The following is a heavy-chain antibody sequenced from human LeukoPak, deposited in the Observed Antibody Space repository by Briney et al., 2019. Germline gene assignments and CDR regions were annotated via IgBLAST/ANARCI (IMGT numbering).Heavy chain of an antibody. CDR3: ARLTRLSTSPERYYLDY. Sequence: SETLSLTCTVSGDSISSYYWNWIRQPPGKGLEWIGYIYTSGGTNYIPSLKGRVTISIDTSKNQFSLKLSSVTAADSAVYYCARLTRLSTSPERYYLDYWGQGTLVTVSS. CDR1: GDSISSYY. V-gene: IGHV4-4*09. CDR2: IYTSGGT. J-gene: IGHJ4*02. D-gene: IGHD6-6*01.